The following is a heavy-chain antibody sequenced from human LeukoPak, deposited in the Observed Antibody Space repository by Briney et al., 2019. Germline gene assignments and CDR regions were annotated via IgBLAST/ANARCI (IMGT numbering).Heavy chain of an antibody. Sequence: GGALRLSCAASGFTFSSYEMKWVRQAPGKGLEWVSYISSSNRTIYYEDSVKGRVTISRDNAKSSVYLEMNSLRAEDTAVYYCARGRFYYGSGSDYWGQGTLVTVSS. CDR2: ISSSNRTI. J-gene: IGHJ4*02. CDR1: GFTFSSYE. CDR3: ARGRFYYGSGSDY. V-gene: IGHV3-48*03. D-gene: IGHD3-10*01.